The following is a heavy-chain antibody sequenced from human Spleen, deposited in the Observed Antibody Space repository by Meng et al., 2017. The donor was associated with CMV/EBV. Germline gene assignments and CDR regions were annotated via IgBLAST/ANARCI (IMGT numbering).Heavy chain of an antibody. D-gene: IGHD4-17*01. CDR3: ARQAVTGTTVTTFDY. J-gene: IGHJ4*02. CDR1: GYRFTDYW. CDR2: IYPADSDT. V-gene: IGHV5-51*01. Sequence: GESLKISCKGSGYRFTDYWIGWVRQMPGKGLEWMGIIYPADSDTKYSPSFQGQVTISADKSISTAYLQWSSLKASDTAMYYCARQAVTGTTVTTFDYWGQGTLVTVSS.